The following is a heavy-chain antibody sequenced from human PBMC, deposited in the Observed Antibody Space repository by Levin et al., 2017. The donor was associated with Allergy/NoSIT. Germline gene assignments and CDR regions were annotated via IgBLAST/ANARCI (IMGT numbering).Heavy chain of an antibody. D-gene: IGHD6-13*01. J-gene: IGHJ6*02. CDR2: IGTAGDT. V-gene: IGHV3-13*01. CDR3: ARDQQLANYYYYGMDV. CDR1: GFTFSSYD. Sequence: PGGSLRLSCAASGFTFSSYDMHWVRQATGKGLEWVSAIGTAGDTYYPGSVKGRFTISRENAKNSLYLQMNSLRAGDTAVYYCARDQQLANYYYYGMDVWGQGTTVTVSS.